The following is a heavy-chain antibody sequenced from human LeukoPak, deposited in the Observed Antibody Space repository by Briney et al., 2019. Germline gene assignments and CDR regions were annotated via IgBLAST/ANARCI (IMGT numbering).Heavy chain of an antibody. CDR2: ISVDNGNT. V-gene: IGHV1-18*01. CDR1: GGTFSSYA. Sequence: ASVKVSCKASGGTFSSYAISWVRQAPGQGLEWMGWISVDNGNTNYAQKFQGRVTMTTDTSTNTVYMELRSLRFDDSAVYYCARDVAAIVGVTAWFDPWGQGTLVTVSS. D-gene: IGHD1-26*01. J-gene: IGHJ5*02. CDR3: ARDVAAIVGVTAWFDP.